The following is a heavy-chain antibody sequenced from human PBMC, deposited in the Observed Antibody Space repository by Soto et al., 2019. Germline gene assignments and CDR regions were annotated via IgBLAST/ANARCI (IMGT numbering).Heavy chain of an antibody. Sequence: GGSLRLSCAASGFTFSSYGMHWVRQAPGKGLEWVAVIWYDGSNKYYADSVKGRFTISRDNSKNTLYLQMNSLRAEDTAVYYCARGLCDYSGSYSDYYYYGMDVWGQGTTVTVSS. CDR3: ARGLCDYSGSYSDYYYYGMDV. CDR2: IWYDGSNK. CDR1: GFTFSSYG. D-gene: IGHD1-26*01. V-gene: IGHV3-33*01. J-gene: IGHJ6*02.